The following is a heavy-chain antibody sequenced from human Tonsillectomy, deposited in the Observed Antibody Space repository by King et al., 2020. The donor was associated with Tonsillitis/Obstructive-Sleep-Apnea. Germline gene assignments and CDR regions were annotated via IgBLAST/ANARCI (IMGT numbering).Heavy chain of an antibody. CDR2: IYYSGST. Sequence: PLQESGPGLVKPSETLSLTCTVSGDSIIRSSYYWGWIRQPPGKGLECIGSIYYSGSTYYNPSLKSRVTISVDMSRNQFSLKLSSVTAADTAVYYCARFKDPNYYYMDVWGKGTTVTVSS. CDR3: ARFKDPNYYYMDV. V-gene: IGHV4-39*01. J-gene: IGHJ6*03. CDR1: GDSIIRSSYY.